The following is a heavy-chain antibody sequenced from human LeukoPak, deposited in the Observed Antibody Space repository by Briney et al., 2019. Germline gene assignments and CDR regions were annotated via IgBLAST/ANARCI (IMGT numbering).Heavy chain of an antibody. CDR2: IKQDGSEK. D-gene: IGHD2-15*01. J-gene: IGHJ3*02. V-gene: IGHV3-7*01. CDR3: ARERCSGGSCYSQGDAFDI. Sequence: GGSLRLSCAASGFTFSSYWMSWVRQAPGKGLEWVANIKQDGSEKYYVDSVKGRFTISRDNAKNSLYLQMNSLRAEDTAVYYCARERCSGGSCYSQGDAFDIWGQGTMVTVSS. CDR1: GFTFSSYW.